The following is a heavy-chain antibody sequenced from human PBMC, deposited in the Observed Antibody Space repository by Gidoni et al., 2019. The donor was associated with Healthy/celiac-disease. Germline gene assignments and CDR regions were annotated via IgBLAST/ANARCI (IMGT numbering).Heavy chain of an antibody. D-gene: IGHD3-22*01. Sequence: QVQLQQWGAGLLKPSETLSLTCAVYGGSFSGYYWRWIRQPPGKGREWIGEINHSGSTNYNPSLKSRVTISVDTSKNQFSLKLSSVTAADTAVYYCARTEGYDSSGPDDYWGQGTLVTVSS. J-gene: IGHJ4*02. CDR2: INHSGST. V-gene: IGHV4-34*01. CDR1: GGSFSGYY. CDR3: ARTEGYDSSGPDDY.